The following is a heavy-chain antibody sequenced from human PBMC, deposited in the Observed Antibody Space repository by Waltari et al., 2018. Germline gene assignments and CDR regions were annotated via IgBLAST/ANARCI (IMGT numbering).Heavy chain of an antibody. J-gene: IGHJ4*02. Sequence: QVQLVQSGAEVKKPGSSVKVSCKASGDTFRRYAISWVRQAPGQGLEWMGGIFPLFGTTNYAKKFQGRGTMTADEPTRTAYVELSSLKSEDTAVYFCARSYYYDRRANYPSLGAFDSWGQGTLVTVSS. D-gene: IGHD3-22*01. CDR3: ARSYYYDRRANYPSLGAFDS. V-gene: IGHV1-69*12. CDR1: GDTFRRYA. CDR2: IFPLFGTT.